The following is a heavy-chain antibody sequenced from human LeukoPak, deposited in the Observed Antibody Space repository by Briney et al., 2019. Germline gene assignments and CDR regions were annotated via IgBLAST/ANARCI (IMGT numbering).Heavy chain of an antibody. CDR2: MNPNSGNT. J-gene: IGHJ4*02. V-gene: IGHV1-8*01. CDR3: VRRGVLWFGELWREYYFDY. CDR1: GYTFTSYD. D-gene: IGHD3-10*01. Sequence: ASVKVSCKASGYTFTSYDINWVRQATGQGLEWMGWMNPNSGNTGYAQKFQGRVTMTRDTSTNTAYMELSSLRSEDTAVYYCVRRGVLWFGELWREYYFDYWGQGTLVTVSS.